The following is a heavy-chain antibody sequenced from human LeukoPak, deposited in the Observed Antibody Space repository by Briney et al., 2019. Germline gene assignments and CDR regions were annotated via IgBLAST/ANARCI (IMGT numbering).Heavy chain of an antibody. CDR2: IYTSGNT. D-gene: IGHD3-22*01. CDR3: ARDRSYDTRIVDS. V-gene: IGHV4-4*07. Sequence: SETLSLTCTVSGGSISGYYWSWIRQPAGKGLEWIGRIYTSGNTNYTPSLKSRVTMSVDTSKNQFSLKLSSVTAADTAVYYCARDRSYDTRIVDSWGQGTLVTVSS. J-gene: IGHJ4*02. CDR1: GGSISGYY.